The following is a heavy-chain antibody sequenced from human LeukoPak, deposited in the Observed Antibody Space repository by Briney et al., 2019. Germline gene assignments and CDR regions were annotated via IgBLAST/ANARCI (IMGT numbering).Heavy chain of an antibody. CDR3: ARLRRGYSGYDRYFDY. D-gene: IGHD5-12*01. CDR2: IYTSGST. CDR1: GGSISSYY. J-gene: IGHJ4*02. V-gene: IGHV4-4*07. Sequence: SETLSLTCTVSGGSISSYYWSWIRQPAGKGLEWIGRIYTSGSTNYNPSLKSRVTISVDTSKNQFSLKLSSVTAADTAVYYCARLRRGYSGYDRYFDYWGQGTLVTVSS.